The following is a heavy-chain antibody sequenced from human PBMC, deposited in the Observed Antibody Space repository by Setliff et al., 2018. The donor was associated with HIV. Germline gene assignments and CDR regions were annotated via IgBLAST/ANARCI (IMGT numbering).Heavy chain of an antibody. J-gene: IGHJ6*03. CDR1: AYPFTHYH. CDR3: ARGYPSSPYYYYMDV. Sequence: ASVKVSCKASAYPFTHYHINWVRQAAGQGLEWMGWMDPNSGNTLYAQEFQGRVTMTRNTSMTTAYMELSSLRSEDTAVYNCARGYPSSPYYYYMDVWGKGTTVTVSS. D-gene: IGHD3-16*02. V-gene: IGHV1-8*02. CDR2: MDPNSGNT.